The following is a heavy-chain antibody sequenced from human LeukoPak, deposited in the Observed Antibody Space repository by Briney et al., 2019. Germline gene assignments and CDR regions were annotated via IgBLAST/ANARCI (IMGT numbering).Heavy chain of an antibody. D-gene: IGHD6-6*01. V-gene: IGHV3-48*03. CDR3: ARGDLVPDDY. CDR1: GFTFSSYE. J-gene: IGHJ4*02. CDR2: ISSSGSTI. Sequence: GGSLTLSCAASGFTFSSYEMNWVRQAPGKGLEWVSYISSSGSTIYYADSVKGRFTISRDNAKNSLYLQMNSLRAEDTAVYYCARGDLVPDDYWGQGTLVTVSS.